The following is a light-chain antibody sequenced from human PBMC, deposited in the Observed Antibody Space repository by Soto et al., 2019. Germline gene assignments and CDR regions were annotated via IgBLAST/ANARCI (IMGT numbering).Light chain of an antibody. V-gene: IGKV1-39*01. J-gene: IGKJ4*01. CDR1: QSISSY. CDR2: AAS. CDR3: QQSYSTPPIA. Sequence: DIQMTQSPSSLSASVGDRVTITCRASQSISSYLNWYQQKPGKAPKLLIYAASSLQSGVPSRFSGSGSVTDFTLTISSLQPEDFATYYYQQSYSTPPIAVGGGTKLGIK.